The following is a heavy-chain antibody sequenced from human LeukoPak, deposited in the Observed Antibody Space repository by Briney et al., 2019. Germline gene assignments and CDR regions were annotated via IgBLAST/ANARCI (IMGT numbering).Heavy chain of an antibody. CDR2: IYPGDSDT. Sequence: PGESPKISCEGSGYSFSNYWLGWVRQMPGKGLEWMGIIYPGDSDTRYSPSFQGQVTISADKSISTAYLQWSSLKASDTAMYYCARVDYYDRSGYFDYWGQGTQVTVSS. CDR3: ARVDYYDRSGYFDY. J-gene: IGHJ4*02. CDR1: GYSFSNYW. D-gene: IGHD3-22*01. V-gene: IGHV5-51*01.